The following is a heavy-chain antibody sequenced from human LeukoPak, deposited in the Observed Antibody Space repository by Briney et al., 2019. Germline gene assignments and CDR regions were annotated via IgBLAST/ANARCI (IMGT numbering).Heavy chain of an antibody. D-gene: IGHD6-13*01. CDR3: AKDLGESAAAAGHPRKTDYYYYGMDV. J-gene: IGHJ6*02. Sequence: GASVKVSCKASGYTFTGYYMHWGRQAPGQGLEWMGRINPNSGGTNYAQKFQGRVTMTRETPISKAYMELQSMRAEDTAVYYCAKDLGESAAAAGHPRKTDYYYYGMDVWGQGTTVTVSS. V-gene: IGHV1-2*06. CDR1: GYTFTGYY. CDR2: INPNSGGT.